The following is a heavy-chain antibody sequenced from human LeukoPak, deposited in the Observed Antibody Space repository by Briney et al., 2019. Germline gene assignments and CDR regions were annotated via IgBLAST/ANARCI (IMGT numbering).Heavy chain of an antibody. D-gene: IGHD6-6*01. J-gene: IGHJ1*01. Sequence: SQTLSLTCTVSGGSISSGGYYWSWIRQPPGKGLEWIGYIYHSGSTYYNPSLKSRVTISVDRSKNQFSLKMTSVTAADTAVYYCARQLSIVAQYFQHWGQGTLVTVSS. V-gene: IGHV4-30-2*01. CDR2: IYHSGST. CDR1: GGSISSGGYY. CDR3: ARQLSIVAQYFQH.